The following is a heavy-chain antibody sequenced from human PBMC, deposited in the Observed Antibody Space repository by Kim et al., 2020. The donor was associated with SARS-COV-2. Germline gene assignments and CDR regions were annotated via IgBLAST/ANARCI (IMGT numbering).Heavy chain of an antibody. D-gene: IGHD2-2*01. J-gene: IGHJ5*02. CDR3: AKEGGEYCSSTSCSWFDP. Sequence: KSRFTISRDNSKNTQYLQMNSLRAEDTAVYYCAKEGGEYCSSTSCSWFDPWGQGTLVTVSS. V-gene: IGHV3-33*06.